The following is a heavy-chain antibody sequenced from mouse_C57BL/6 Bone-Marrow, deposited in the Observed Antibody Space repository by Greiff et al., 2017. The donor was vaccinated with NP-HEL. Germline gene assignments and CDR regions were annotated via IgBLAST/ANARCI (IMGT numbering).Heavy chain of an antibody. Sequence: EVKLEESGGGLVKPGGSLKLSCAASGFTFSSYAMSWVRQTPEKRLEWVATISDGGSYTYYPDNVKGRFTISRDNAKNNLYLQMSHLKSEDTAMYYCARDGHYYGSSSWFAYWGQGTLVTVSA. D-gene: IGHD1-1*01. J-gene: IGHJ3*01. CDR1: GFTFSSYA. V-gene: IGHV5-4*01. CDR2: ISDGGSYT. CDR3: ARDGHYYGSSSWFAY.